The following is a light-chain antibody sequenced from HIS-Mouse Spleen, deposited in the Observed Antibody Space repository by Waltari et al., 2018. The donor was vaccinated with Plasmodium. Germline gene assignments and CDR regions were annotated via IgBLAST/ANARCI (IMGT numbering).Light chain of an antibody. Sequence: AIQLTQSPSSLSASVGDSVTITCRASQGISSALAWYQQKPGKAPKLLIYDASSLESGVPSRFSGSGSGTDFTLTISSLQPEDFATYYCQQFNSYPHQDTFGQGTRLEIK. CDR1: QGISSA. J-gene: IGKJ5*01. CDR2: DAS. V-gene: IGKV1-13*02. CDR3: QQFNSYPHQDT.